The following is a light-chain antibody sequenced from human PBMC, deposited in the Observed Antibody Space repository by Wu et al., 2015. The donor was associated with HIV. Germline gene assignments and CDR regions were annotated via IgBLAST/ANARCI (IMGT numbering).Light chain of an antibody. CDR2: AAS. Sequence: EIVLTQSPGTLSLSPGERATLSCRASQSVSSYLAWYQQKPGQAPRLLIYAASSRATGIPDRFSGSGSGTDFTLTISRLEPEDFAVYYCQQYNDYRWTFGQGTRVDIK. CDR3: QQYNDYRWT. CDR1: QSVSSY. V-gene: IGKV3-20*01. J-gene: IGKJ1*01.